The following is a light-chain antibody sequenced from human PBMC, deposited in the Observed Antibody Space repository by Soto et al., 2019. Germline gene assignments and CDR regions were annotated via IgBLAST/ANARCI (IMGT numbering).Light chain of an antibody. Sequence: EIVMTQSPETLSVSPGERSTLSCRAIQSVSSSYLAWYQQKPGQAPRLLIYGASSRATGIPDRFSGSGSGTEFTLTISSLQSEDFAIYYCHQDTHWRTWTFGQGTKV. V-gene: IGKV3D-15*01. J-gene: IGKJ1*01. CDR3: HQDTHWRTWT. CDR2: GAS. CDR1: QSVSSSY.